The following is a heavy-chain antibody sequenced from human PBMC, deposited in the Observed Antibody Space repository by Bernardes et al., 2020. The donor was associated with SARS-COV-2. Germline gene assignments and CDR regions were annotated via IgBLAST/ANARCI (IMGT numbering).Heavy chain of an antibody. J-gene: IGHJ4*01. D-gene: IGHD2-15*01. V-gene: IGHV4-59*11. CDR1: TGSIYYHY. CDR2: VYYTGST. Sequence: SETLSLTCPISTGSIYYHYWTWIRQPPGKGLEWIGYVYYTGSTNYDPSLKTRVTIPVDTSKNQFSLNLTSVTAEETAVYYCATSGWFQPSIYWGHGSLLTVTS. CDR3: ATSGWFQPSIY.